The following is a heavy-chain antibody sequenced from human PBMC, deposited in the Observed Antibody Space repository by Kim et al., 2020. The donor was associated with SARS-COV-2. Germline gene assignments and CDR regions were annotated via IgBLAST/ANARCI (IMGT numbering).Heavy chain of an antibody. CDR3: ARDRRYCSGGSCYGELDP. J-gene: IGHJ5*02. D-gene: IGHD2-15*01. Sequence: KGRFTISRDNSKNTLYLQMNSLRAEDTAVYYCARDRRYCSGGSCYGELDPWGQGTLVTVSS. V-gene: IGHV3-30*07.